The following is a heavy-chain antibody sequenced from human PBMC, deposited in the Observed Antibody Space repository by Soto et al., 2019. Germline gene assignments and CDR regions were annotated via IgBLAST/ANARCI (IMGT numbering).Heavy chain of an antibody. CDR3: ARFGITGTTPLFYGMDV. Sequence: KTGGSLRLSCEASGFTFSDYYMSWIRQAPGKGLEWVSYISSSSSTIYYADSVKGRFTISRDNAKNSLYLQMNSLRDEDTAVYYCARFGITGTTPLFYGMDVWGQGTTVTVSS. D-gene: IGHD1-7*01. CDR1: GFTFSDYY. V-gene: IGHV3-11*04. CDR2: ISSSSSTI. J-gene: IGHJ6*02.